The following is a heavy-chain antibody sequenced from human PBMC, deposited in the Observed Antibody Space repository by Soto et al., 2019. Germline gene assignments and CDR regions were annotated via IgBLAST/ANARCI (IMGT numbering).Heavy chain of an antibody. J-gene: IGHJ6*02. CDR2: IYSGGST. D-gene: IGHD2-2*01. V-gene: IGHV4-61*01. CDR1: GGFVNSDTHS. CDR3: ARSVRSCSATTCSTRADV. Sequence: PSGSLSLTCTVSGGFVNSDTHSWSWIRQTPGKRLEWIGFIYSGGSTKNPSLRSRVTMSVDTSKNQFSLKLRSVIVADTAVYHCARSVRSCSATTCSTRADVWGQGITVTVSS.